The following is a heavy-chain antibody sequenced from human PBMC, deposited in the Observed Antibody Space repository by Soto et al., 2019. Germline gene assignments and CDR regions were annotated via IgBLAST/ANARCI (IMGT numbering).Heavy chain of an antibody. Sequence: GGSLRLSCAASGFTVNSNYMSWVRQAPGKGLEWVSIIYSGDSGGSTSYADSVKGRFTISRDNSKNTLYLQMNSLRVEDSAVYYCVRDYSDRSGYYYLFDHWGQGTRVTVSS. V-gene: IGHV3-66*01. D-gene: IGHD3-22*01. CDR1: GFTVNSNY. CDR2: IYSGDSGGST. J-gene: IGHJ4*02. CDR3: VRDYSDRSGYYYLFDH.